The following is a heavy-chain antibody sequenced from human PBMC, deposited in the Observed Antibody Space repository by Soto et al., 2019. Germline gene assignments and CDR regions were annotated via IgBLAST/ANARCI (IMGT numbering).Heavy chain of an antibody. CDR2: IRSKAYGGTT. D-gene: IGHD4-4*01. CDR1: GFILGDYA. J-gene: IGHJ4*02. CDR3: AREGDFSIND. V-gene: IGHV3-49*03. Sequence: EVQLVESGGGLIQPGRSLRLSCKASGFILGDYALSWIRQTPGKGLEWVGSIRSKAYGGTTEYAASVKGRFSISRDESKSIAYLQMNSLKTEDTAVYYCAREGDFSINDWGQGTLVTVSS.